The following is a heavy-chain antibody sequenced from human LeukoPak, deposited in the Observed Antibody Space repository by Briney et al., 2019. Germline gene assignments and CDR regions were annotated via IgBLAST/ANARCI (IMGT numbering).Heavy chain of an antibody. CDR2: ITGSGDNT. Sequence: GGSLRLSCAASGLTISNCAMTWVRQAPGKGLEWVSGITGSGDNTYYADSVKGRFTITRDNSKNTLNLQMNSLRVDDTAVYYCVRYHSSGWNSFDYWGQGTLVSVSS. CDR3: VRYHSSGWNSFDY. D-gene: IGHD6-19*01. CDR1: GLTISNCA. J-gene: IGHJ4*02. V-gene: IGHV3-23*01.